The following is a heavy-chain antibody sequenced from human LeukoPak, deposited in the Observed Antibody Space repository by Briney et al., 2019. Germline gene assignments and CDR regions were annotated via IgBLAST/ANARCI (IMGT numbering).Heavy chain of an antibody. CDR3: ARDGYYYDSSGYYYYLGDAFDI. CDR1: GGTFSSYA. J-gene: IGHJ3*02. V-gene: IGHV1-69*01. D-gene: IGHD3-22*01. CDR2: IIPIFGTA. Sequence: SVKVSCKASGGTFSSYAISWVRQAPGQGLEWMGGIIPIFGTANYAQKFQGRVTITADESASTAYMELSSLRSEDTAVYYCARDGYYYDSSGYYYYLGDAFDIWGQGTMVTVSS.